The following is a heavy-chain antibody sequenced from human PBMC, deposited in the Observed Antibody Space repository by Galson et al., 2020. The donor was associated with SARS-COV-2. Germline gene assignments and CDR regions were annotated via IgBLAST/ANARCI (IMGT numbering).Heavy chain of an antibody. J-gene: IGHJ6*03. D-gene: IGHD2-15*01. CDR2: ISSSSSTI. CDR3: ARDWDIVAYYYMDV. CDR1: GFTFSSYS. V-gene: IGHV3-48*01. Sequence: GGSLRLSCAASGFTFSSYSMNWVRQAPGKGLEWVSYISSSSSTIYYADSVKGRFTISRDNAKNSLYLQMNSLRAEDTAVYYCARDWDIVAYYYMDVWGKGTTVTVSS.